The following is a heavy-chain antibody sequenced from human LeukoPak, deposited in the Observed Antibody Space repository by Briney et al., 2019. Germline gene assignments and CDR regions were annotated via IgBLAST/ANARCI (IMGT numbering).Heavy chain of an antibody. J-gene: IGHJ4*02. V-gene: IGHV3-53*01. D-gene: IGHD6-19*01. CDR2: IYSGGST. CDR3: ASSIVGWYDLDQFDY. CDR1: GFTVSSNY. Sequence: GGSLRLSCAASGFTVSSNYMSWVRQAPGKGPEWVSVIYSGGSTYYADSVKGRFTISRDNSKNTLYLQMNSLRAEDTAVYYCASSIVGWYDLDQFDYWGQGTLVAVSS.